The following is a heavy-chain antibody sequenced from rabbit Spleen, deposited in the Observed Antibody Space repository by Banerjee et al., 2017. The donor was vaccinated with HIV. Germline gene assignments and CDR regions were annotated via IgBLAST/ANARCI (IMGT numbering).Heavy chain of an antibody. J-gene: IGHJ6*01. Sequence: QELVESGGGLVQPGESLTLTCTASGFSFSRGYYMCWVRQAPGKGLEWIGCIATGSGRTYFANWAKGRFTISKTSSTTVTLQMTSLTAADTATYFCAKDGYGGWGYVLDLWGPGTLVTVS. D-gene: IGHD4-1*01. CDR3: AKDGYGGWGYVLDL. CDR2: IATGSGRT. V-gene: IGHV1S40*01. CDR1: GFSFSRGYY.